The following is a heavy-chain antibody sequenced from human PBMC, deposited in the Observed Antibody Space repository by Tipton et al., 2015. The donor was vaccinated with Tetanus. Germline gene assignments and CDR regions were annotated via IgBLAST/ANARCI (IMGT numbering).Heavy chain of an antibody. D-gene: IGHD3-10*01. V-gene: IGHV4-30-4*01. CDR2: IYYSGST. CDR3: ATYLSYYGSGG. Sequence: TLSLTCAVSGGSISSGGYSWSWIRQPPGKGLEWIGYIYYSGSTYYNPSLKSRVTISVDTSKNQFSLKLSSVTAADTAVYYCATYLSYYGSGGWSQGTLVTVSS. CDR1: GGSISSGGYS. J-gene: IGHJ4*02.